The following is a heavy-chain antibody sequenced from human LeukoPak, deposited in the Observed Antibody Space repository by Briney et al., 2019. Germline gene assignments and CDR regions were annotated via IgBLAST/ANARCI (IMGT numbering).Heavy chain of an antibody. CDR3: ARGPYYYDSSGYYPLDP. CDR2: INHSGST. CDR1: GGFFSGYY. Sequence: SGTLSLTCAVYGGFFSGYYWSWIRQPPGKGLEWIGEINHSGSTNYNPSLKSRVTISVDTSKNQFSLKLCSVTAADTAVYYCARGPYYYDSSGYYPLDPWGQGTLVTVSS. D-gene: IGHD3-22*01. J-gene: IGHJ5*02. V-gene: IGHV4-34*01.